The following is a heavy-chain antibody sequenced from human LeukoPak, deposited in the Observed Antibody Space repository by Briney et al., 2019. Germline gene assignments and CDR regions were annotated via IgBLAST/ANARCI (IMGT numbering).Heavy chain of an antibody. J-gene: IGHJ4*02. Sequence: SQTLSLTCTVSGGSISSGSYYWSWIRQPAGKGLEWIGRIYTSGSTNYNPSLKSRVTISVDTSKNQFSLKLSSVTAADTAVYYCARVKSVAGDTEAYFDYWGQGTLVTVSS. CDR1: GGSISSGSYY. CDR2: IYTSGST. CDR3: ARVKSVAGDTEAYFDY. V-gene: IGHV4-61*02. D-gene: IGHD6-19*01.